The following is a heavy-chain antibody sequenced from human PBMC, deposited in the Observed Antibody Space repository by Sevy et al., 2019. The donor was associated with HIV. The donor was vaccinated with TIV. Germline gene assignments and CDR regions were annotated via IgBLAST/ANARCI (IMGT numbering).Heavy chain of an antibody. J-gene: IGHJ3*02. CDR1: GFTFGDYA. CDR3: TRDKQGEQWLVRAFDI. Sequence: GGSLRLSCTASGFTFGDYAMSWFRQAPGKGLEWVGFIRSKAYGGTTEYTASVKGRFTISRDDSKSIAYLQMNSLKTEDTAVYYCTRDKQGEQWLVRAFDIWGQGTMVTVSS. V-gene: IGHV3-49*01. D-gene: IGHD6-19*01. CDR2: IRSKAYGGTT.